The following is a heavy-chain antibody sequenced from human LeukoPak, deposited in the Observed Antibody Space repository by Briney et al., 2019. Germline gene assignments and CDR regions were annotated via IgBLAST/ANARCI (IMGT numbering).Heavy chain of an antibody. CDR1: GGSISSYY. CDR3: ARDSHTTSAYSPADY. J-gene: IGHJ4*02. D-gene: IGHD2-15*01. Sequence: SETLSLTCTVSGGSISSYYWSWIRQPPGKGLEWIGYIYYSGSTNYNPSLKSRVTISVDTSKNQFSLKLSSVTAADTAVYYCARDSHTTSAYSPADYWGQGTLVIVSS. V-gene: IGHV4-59*12. CDR2: IYYSGST.